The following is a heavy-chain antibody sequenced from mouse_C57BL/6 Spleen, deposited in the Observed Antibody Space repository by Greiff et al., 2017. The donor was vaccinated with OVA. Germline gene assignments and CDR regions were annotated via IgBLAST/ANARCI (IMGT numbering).Heavy chain of an antibody. V-gene: IGHV1-52*01. Sequence: QVQLQQSGAELVRPGSSVKLSCKASGYTFTSYWMHWVKQRPIQGLEWIGNIDPSDSETHYNQKFKDKATLTVDKSSSTAYMQLSSLTSEDSAVYYCARRGYGSIDYWGQGTTLTVSS. J-gene: IGHJ2*01. CDR2: IDPSDSET. CDR3: ARRGYGSIDY. D-gene: IGHD1-1*01. CDR1: GYTFTSYW.